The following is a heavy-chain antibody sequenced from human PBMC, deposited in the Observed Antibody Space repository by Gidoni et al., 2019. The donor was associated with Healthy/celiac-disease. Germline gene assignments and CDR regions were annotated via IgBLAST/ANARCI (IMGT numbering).Heavy chain of an antibody. J-gene: IGHJ3*02. CDR2: ISYDGSNK. CDR3: EASEWGGLYDILTGPDAFDI. D-gene: IGHD3-9*01. V-gene: IGHV3-30*03. CDR1: GFTFSSYR. Sequence: QVQLVESGGGVVQPGRSRRLSCAASGFTFSSYRLHGVRQAPGKGLEWVAVISYDGSNKYYADSVKGRFTISRDNSKNTLYLQMNSLRAEDTAVYYCEASEWGGLYDILTGPDAFDIWGQGTMVTVSS.